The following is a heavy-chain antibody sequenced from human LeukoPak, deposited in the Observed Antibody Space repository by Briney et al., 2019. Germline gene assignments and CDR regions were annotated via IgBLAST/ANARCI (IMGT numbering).Heavy chain of an antibody. D-gene: IGHD3-9*01. J-gene: IGHJ4*02. Sequence: GGSLRLSCAASGFAFSSYAMNWVRQAPGKGLEWVSGISGSGGSTYYADSVKGRFTISRDNSKNTLYLQMNSLRAEDTAVYYCAKDIDWGTDYWGQGTLVTVSS. CDR1: GFAFSSYA. V-gene: IGHV3-23*01. CDR2: ISGSGGST. CDR3: AKDIDWGTDY.